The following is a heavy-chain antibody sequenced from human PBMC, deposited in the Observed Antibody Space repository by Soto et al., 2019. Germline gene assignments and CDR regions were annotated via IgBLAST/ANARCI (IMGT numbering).Heavy chain of an antibody. D-gene: IGHD3-3*01. CDR1: GFTFSSYG. CDR2: ISYDGSNK. V-gene: IGHV3-30*18. CDR3: AKDLYYDFWSGYYTPYYYYYGMDV. Sequence: QVQLVESGGGVVQPGRSLRLSCAASGFTFSSYGMHWVRQAPGKGLEWVAVISYDGSNKYYADSVKGRFTISRDNSKNTLYLQMNSLRAEDTAVYYCAKDLYYDFWSGYYTPYYYYYGMDVWGQGTTVTVSS. J-gene: IGHJ6*02.